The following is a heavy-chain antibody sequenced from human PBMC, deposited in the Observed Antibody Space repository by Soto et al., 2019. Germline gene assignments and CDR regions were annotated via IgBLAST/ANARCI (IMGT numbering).Heavy chain of an antibody. CDR2: IYYSGNT. CDR1: GGSISSYY. V-gene: IGHV4-59*01. D-gene: IGHD3-3*01. Sequence: QVQLQESGPGLVKPSETLSLTCTVSGGSISSYYWSWIRQPPGKGLEWIGYIYYSGNTNYNPSLKSRVPVSVDTSKNHFSLKLRSVTAADTAVYYCARVTNVLRFLEWLPQDNWFDPWGQGTLVTVSS. J-gene: IGHJ5*02. CDR3: ARVTNVLRFLEWLPQDNWFDP.